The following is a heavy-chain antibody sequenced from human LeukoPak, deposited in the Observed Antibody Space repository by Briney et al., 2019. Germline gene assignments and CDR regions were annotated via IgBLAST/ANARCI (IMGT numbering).Heavy chain of an antibody. CDR2: IYYSGST. J-gene: IGHJ4*02. CDR3: AWTTGTHGGFDY. V-gene: IGHV4-59*01. CDR1: GGSISSYY. D-gene: IGHD1-1*01. Sequence: SETLSLTCTVSGGSISSYYWSWIRQPPGKGLEWIGYIYYSGSTNYNPPLKSRVTISVDTSKNQFSLKLSSVTAADTAVYYCAWTTGTHGGFDYWGQGALVTVSS.